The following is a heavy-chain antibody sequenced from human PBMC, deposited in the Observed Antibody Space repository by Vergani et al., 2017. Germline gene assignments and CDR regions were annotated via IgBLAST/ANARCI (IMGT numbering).Heavy chain of an antibody. Sequence: QVQLQESGPGLVKPSETLSLPCTVSGGSISSYYWSWIRQPPGKGLEWIGYIYYRGSTNYNPSLKSRVTISVDTSKNQFSLKLSSVTAADTAVYYCARGRYYDSSGYYYLFDYWGQGTLVTVSS. J-gene: IGHJ4*02. V-gene: IGHV4-59*01. CDR2: IYYRGST. CDR3: ARGRYYDSSGYYYLFDY. CDR1: GGSISSYY. D-gene: IGHD3-22*01.